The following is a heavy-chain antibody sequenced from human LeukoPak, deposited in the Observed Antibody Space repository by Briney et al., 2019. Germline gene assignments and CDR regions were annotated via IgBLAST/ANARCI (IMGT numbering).Heavy chain of an antibody. D-gene: IGHD3-22*01. CDR2: IYHSGST. CDR3: ARGGGDYYDSSGYYYVPPFDL. Sequence: PSETLSLTCAVSGGSISSGGYSWSWIRQPPGKGLEWIGYIYHSGSTYYNPSLKSRVTISVDRSKNQFSLKLSSVTAADTAVYYCARGGGDYYDSSGYYYVPPFDLWGRGTLVTVSS. V-gene: IGHV4-30-2*01. J-gene: IGHJ2*01. CDR1: GGSISSGGYS.